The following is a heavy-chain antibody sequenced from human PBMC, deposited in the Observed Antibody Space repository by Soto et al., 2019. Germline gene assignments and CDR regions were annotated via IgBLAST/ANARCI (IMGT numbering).Heavy chain of an antibody. CDR3: ARDDEYSGNGMDV. CDR1: GFTFSNYG. CDR2: ILNDGSNR. D-gene: IGHD3-10*01. V-gene: IGHV3-33*01. J-gene: IGHJ6*02. Sequence: QVQLVESGGGVVQPGRSLRLSCAASGFTFSNYGMHWVRQAPGKGLEWVAVILNDGSNRYHADSVKDRFTISRENSKNMLYLQINSLRAEDPAVYYCARDDEYSGNGMDVWGQGTTVNVS.